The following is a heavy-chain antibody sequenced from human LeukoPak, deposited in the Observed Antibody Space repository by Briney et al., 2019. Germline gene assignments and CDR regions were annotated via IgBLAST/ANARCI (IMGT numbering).Heavy chain of an antibody. CDR2: INPSGGST. D-gene: IGHD3-22*01. Sequence: ASVKVSCKASGYTFTSYYMHWVRQAPGQGLEWMGIINPSGGSTSYAQKFQGRVTMTRDMSTSTDYMELSSLRSEDTAVYYCARDASEDSSGLDIWGQGTMVTVSS. CDR3: ARDASEDSSGLDI. CDR1: GYTFTSYY. J-gene: IGHJ3*02. V-gene: IGHV1-46*01.